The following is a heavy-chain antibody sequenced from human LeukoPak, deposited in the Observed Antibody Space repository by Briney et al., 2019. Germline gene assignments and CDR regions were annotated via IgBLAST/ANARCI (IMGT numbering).Heavy chain of an antibody. Sequence: ALVKVSCKASGYTFTDYYMQWVRQAPGQGLEWMGWINPNSGGTSYAQNFQGRVTMTRDTTISTVYMELSRLRSDDTAVYYCARGNDVDYWGQGTLVTVSS. J-gene: IGHJ4*02. D-gene: IGHD2-8*01. CDR3: ARGNDVDY. CDR1: GYTFTDYY. CDR2: INPNSGGT. V-gene: IGHV1-2*02.